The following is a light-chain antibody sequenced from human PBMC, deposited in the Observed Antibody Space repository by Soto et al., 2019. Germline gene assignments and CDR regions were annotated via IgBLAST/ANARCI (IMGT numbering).Light chain of an antibody. CDR2: DAS. Sequence: EIVLTQSPATLSMSPGERATLSCRASQSVSSYLAWYQQKPGQAPRLLIYDASNRATGIPARFSGSGSGTDFTLTISSLEPEDIPVYYCQQRSNWPLGGGTKVEIK. CDR3: QQRSNWP. CDR1: QSVSSY. J-gene: IGKJ4*01. V-gene: IGKV3-11*01.